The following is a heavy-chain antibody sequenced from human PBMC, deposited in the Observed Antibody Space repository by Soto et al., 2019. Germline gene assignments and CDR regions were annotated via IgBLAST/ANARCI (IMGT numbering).Heavy chain of an antibody. J-gene: IGHJ4*02. CDR2: ISGSGGST. Sequence: EVQLLESGGGLVQPGGSLRLSCAASGFTFSSYAMSWVRQAPGKGLEWVSAISGSGGSTYYADSVKGRFTISRDNSKKTLYLQMNSLGAEDTAVYYCAKGGAVADPFDYWGQGTLVTVSS. CDR3: AKGGAVADPFDY. CDR1: GFTFSSYA. V-gene: IGHV3-23*01. D-gene: IGHD6-19*01.